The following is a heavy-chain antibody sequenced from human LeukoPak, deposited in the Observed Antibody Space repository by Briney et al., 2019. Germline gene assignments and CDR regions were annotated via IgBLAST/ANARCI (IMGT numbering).Heavy chain of an antibody. Sequence: GGSLRLSCAASGFIVSNNYMNWVRQAPGKGLELVSIIYSGGGTYYADSVKGRFTISRDNSKNTLYLQMNSLRADDTAVYYCARGCYYERSGYCPFDYWGPGTLVTVSS. CDR1: GFIVSNNY. J-gene: IGHJ4*02. CDR2: IYSGGGT. CDR3: ARGCYYERSGYCPFDY. D-gene: IGHD3-22*01. V-gene: IGHV3-53*01.